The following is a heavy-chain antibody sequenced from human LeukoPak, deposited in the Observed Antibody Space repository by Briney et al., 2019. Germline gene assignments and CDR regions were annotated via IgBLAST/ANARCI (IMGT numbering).Heavy chain of an antibody. D-gene: IGHD3-9*01. J-gene: IGHJ4*02. CDR3: VKLYDILTGTASPVDY. CDR2: ISSNGGST. V-gene: IGHV3-64D*06. CDR1: GFTFNFYA. Sequence: GGSLRLSCSSSGFTFNFYAMHGVPQAPGKALEYVSAISSNGGSTYYADSVKGRFTISRDNSKNTLYLKMSSLRAEDTAVYYCVKLYDILTGTASPVDYSGQGTLVTVSS.